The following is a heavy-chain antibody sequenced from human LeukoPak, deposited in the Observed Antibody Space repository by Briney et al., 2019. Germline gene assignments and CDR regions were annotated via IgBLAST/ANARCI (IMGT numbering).Heavy chain of an antibody. Sequence: GGSLRLSCAASGFTFSDYSMNWVRQAPGKGLEWVSAISGSGGSTYYADSVKGRFTISRDNSKNTLYLQMSSLRAEDTAVYYCAKWDYGSGSYGYWGQGTLVTVSS. J-gene: IGHJ4*02. CDR2: ISGSGGST. CDR3: AKWDYGSGSYGY. V-gene: IGHV3-23*01. CDR1: GFTFSDYS. D-gene: IGHD3-10*01.